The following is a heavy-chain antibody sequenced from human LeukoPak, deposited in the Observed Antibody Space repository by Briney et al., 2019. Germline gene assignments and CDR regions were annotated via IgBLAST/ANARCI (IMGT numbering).Heavy chain of an antibody. D-gene: IGHD6-19*01. J-gene: IGHJ4*02. CDR3: ARQVVAVAGTGYFDY. CDR2: IYYSGST. V-gene: IGHV4-39*01. CDR1: GGSIRSSSYY. Sequence: SETLSLTCTVSGGSIRSSSYYWGWIRRPPGKGLEWVGSIYYSGSTYYNASLKSRGTISVDTSKNQFSLKLNSVTAADTAVYFCARQVVAVAGTGYFDYWGQGTLVTVSS.